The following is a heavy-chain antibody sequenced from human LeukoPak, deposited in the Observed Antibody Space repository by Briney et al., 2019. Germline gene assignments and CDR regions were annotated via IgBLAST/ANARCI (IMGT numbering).Heavy chain of an antibody. CDR1: SRSTSSSSSY. Sequence: SETLSLTCTLSSRSTSSSSSYCDWIRQPPGKGLGWIGSIYSSGSTYYNASRKSRVIISVDTSKNHFSPKLSCVTAADTAVYYCARHEGQLLPFDYWGQGTLVTVSS. CDR3: ARHEGQLLPFDY. D-gene: IGHD2-2*01. J-gene: IGHJ4*02. CDR2: IYSSGST. V-gene: IGHV4-39*01.